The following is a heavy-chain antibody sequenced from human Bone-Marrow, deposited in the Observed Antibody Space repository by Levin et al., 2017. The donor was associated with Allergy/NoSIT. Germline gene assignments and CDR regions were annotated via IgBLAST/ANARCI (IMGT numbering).Heavy chain of an antibody. CDR1: GYTFTSHG. V-gene: IGHV1-18*04. CDR3: VRYHYDSSGFSPYDYYGLDV. J-gene: IGHJ6*02. Sequence: ASVKVSCKASGYTFTSHGISWVRQAPGQGLEWMGWISGYNRRTNTAQKVQGRVTMTTDTATSTAYLELRSLRSDDTAVYYCVRYHYDSSGFSPYDYYGLDVWGQGTTVTVSS. D-gene: IGHD3-22*01. CDR2: ISGYNRRT.